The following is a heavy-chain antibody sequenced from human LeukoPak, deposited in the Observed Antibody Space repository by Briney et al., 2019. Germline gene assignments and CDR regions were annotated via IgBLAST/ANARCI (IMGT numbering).Heavy chain of an antibody. CDR3: ARVGAQGIVVVYMSYFDY. Sequence: SVKVSCKASGGTFSSYAISWVRQAPGQGLEWMGGIIPIFGTANYAQKFQGRVTITADESTSTAYMELSSLRSDDTAVYYCARVGAQGIVVVYMSYFDYWGQGTLVTVSS. CDR1: GGTFSSYA. J-gene: IGHJ4*02. D-gene: IGHD3-22*01. CDR2: IIPIFGTA. V-gene: IGHV1-69*13.